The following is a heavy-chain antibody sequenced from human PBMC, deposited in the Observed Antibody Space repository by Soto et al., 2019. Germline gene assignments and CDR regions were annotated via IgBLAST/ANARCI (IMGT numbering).Heavy chain of an antibody. CDR3: ARATTSFHYYYYMDV. CDR2: ISYDGSNK. CDR1: GFPVSSYG. J-gene: IGHJ6*03. V-gene: IGHV3-30*03. D-gene: IGHD2-2*01. Sequence: PGGSLRLSCAASGFPVSSYGMHWVRQAPGKGLEWVAVISYDGSNKYYADSVKGRFTISRDNSKNTLYLQMNSLRAEDTAVYYCARATTSFHYYYYMDVWGKGTTVTVSS.